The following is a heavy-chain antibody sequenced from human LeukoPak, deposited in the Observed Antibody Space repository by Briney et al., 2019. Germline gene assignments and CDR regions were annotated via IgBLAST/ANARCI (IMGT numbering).Heavy chain of an antibody. D-gene: IGHD2-2*01. J-gene: IGHJ4*02. CDR3: AALYCSSISCSIGKGDY. V-gene: IGHV1-2*02. Sequence: ASVKVSCKSSGYTFTGYYMHWVRQAPGQGLEWMGWINPNSGSTNYAQKFQGRVTMTRDTSISTAYMELSSLRSDDTAVYYCAALYCSSISCSIGKGDYWGQGTLVTVSS. CDR1: GYTFTGYY. CDR2: INPNSGST.